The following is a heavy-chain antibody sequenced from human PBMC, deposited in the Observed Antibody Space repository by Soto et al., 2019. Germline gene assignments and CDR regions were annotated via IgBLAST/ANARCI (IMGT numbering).Heavy chain of an antibody. CDR2: ISGSGANI. CDR1: GFTLSSYV. Sequence: GGSLRLSCAASGFTLSSYVMSWVRQAPGKGLEWVSDISGSGANIFYADSVKGRFTISRDNSKNTLYLQMNSLRAEDTALYYCAKRSNPFDCWGQGTLVTVSS. J-gene: IGHJ4*02. V-gene: IGHV3-23*01. CDR3: AKRSNPFDC.